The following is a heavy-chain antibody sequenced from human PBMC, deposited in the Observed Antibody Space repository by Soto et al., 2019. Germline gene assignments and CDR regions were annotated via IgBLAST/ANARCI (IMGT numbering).Heavy chain of an antibody. CDR2: IDPSDSYT. Sequence: GESLKISCKGSGYSFTSYWISWVRQMPGKGLEWMGRIDPSDSYTNYSPSFQGHVTISAGKSISTAYLQWSSLKASDTAMYYCASTLGYCSGGSCYGWAFDIWGQGTMVTVSS. CDR3: ASTLGYCSGGSCYGWAFDI. V-gene: IGHV5-10-1*01. J-gene: IGHJ3*02. CDR1: GYSFTSYW. D-gene: IGHD2-15*01.